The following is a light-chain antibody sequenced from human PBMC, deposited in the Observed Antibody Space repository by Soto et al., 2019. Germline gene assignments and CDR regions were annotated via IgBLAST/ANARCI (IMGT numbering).Light chain of an antibody. J-gene: IGLJ1*01. V-gene: IGLV1-51*01. CDR1: SSNIGNNF. CDR2: DNN. CDR3: RAWDTSLSAGV. Sequence: QSVLTQPPSVSAAPGQTVTISCSGSSSNIGNNFVSWYQQVPGTAPKLLIYDNNNRPSHIPYRFSGSKSGTSATLVITGLQTGDEADYYCRAWDTSLSAGVFGSGTKLTVL.